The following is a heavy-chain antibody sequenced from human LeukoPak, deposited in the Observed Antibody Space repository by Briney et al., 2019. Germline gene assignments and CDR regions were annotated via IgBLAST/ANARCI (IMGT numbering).Heavy chain of an antibody. CDR1: GGSISSGDFS. CDR2: IFQSGST. D-gene: IGHD5-12*01. Sequence: SETLSLTCGVSGGSISSGDFSWNWIRQPPGKGLEWIGYIFQSGSTSYNSSLKSRVIMSVDKSRNQFSLNLISVTAADTAVYYCARGYSGGGYYIDHWGLGTLVTVSS. V-gene: IGHV4-30-2*01. CDR3: ARGYSGGGYYIDH. J-gene: IGHJ4*02.